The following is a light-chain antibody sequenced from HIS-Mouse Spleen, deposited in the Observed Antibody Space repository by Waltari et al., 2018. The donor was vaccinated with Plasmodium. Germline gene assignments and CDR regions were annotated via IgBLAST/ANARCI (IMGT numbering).Light chain of an antibody. J-gene: IGLJ2*01. CDR1: SSDVGGYNY. V-gene: IGLV2-11*01. CDR2: DVS. CDR3: CSYAGSYTLV. Sequence: QSALTQPRSVSGSPGQSVTISCTGTSSDVGGYNYVSWYKQHPGKAPKLIIYDVSKRPSGVPDRFSGSKSGNTASLTISGLQAEDEADYYCCSYAGSYTLVFGGGTKLTVL.